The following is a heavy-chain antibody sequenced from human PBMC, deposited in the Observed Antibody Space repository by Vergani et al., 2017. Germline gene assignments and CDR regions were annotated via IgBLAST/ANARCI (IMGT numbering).Heavy chain of an antibody. CDR1: GGSITSSSYY. D-gene: IGHD3-9*01. J-gene: IGHJ4*02. V-gene: IGHV4-39*01. CDR2: IYHSGGA. CDR3: ARTESFILRYFHWAL. Sequence: QLHLQESGPGLVKPSETLPLTCTVSGGSITSSSYYWGWIRQPPGKGLEWIGNIYHSGGAYYNPSFKGRVTISVDTSKNQFSLEVTSVTAADTAIYFCARTESFILRYFHWALWGQGTLVTVSS.